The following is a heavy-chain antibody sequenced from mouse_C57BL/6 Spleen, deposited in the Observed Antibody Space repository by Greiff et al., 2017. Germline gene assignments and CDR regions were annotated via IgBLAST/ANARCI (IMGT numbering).Heavy chain of an antibody. D-gene: IGHD2-5*01. CDR3: ASYYSNAMDY. CDR2: IHPNSGST. V-gene: IGHV1-64*01. J-gene: IGHJ4*01. Sequence: QVQLQQPGAELVKPGASVKLSCKASGYTFTSYWMHWVKQRPGQGLEWIGMIHPNSGSTNYNEKFKSKATLTVDKTSSTAYMQLSSLTSEDSAVYYCASYYSNAMDYWGQGTSVTVSS. CDR1: GYTFTSYW.